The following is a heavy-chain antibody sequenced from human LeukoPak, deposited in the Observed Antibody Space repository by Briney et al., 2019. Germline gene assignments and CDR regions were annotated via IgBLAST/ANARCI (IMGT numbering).Heavy chain of an antibody. J-gene: IGHJ4*02. CDR3: ARDLRRYYGSGSSDY. CDR2: ISSSSSTI. CDR1: GFTFSSYS. V-gene: IGHV3-48*04. D-gene: IGHD3-10*01. Sequence: PGGSLRLSCAASGFTFSSYSMNWVRQAPGKGLEWVSYISSSSSTIYYADSVKGRFTISRDNAKNSLYLQMNSLRAEDTAVYYCARDLRRYYGSGSSDYWGQGTLVTVSS.